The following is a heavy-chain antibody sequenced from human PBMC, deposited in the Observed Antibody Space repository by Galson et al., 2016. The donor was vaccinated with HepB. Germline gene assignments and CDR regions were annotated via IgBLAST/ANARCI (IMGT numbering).Heavy chain of an antibody. CDR2: ITSGSTYT. V-gene: IGHV3-11*06. Sequence: SLRLSCAASGFSFSDYYMAWIRQAPGKGLELISYITSGSTYTNHADSLKGRFTISRDDPKNSVYLQMYSLRADDTAIYFCARVRVSTTVVTRPIDYWGPGILVTVSS. D-gene: IGHD4-17*01. CDR3: ARVRVSTTVVTRPIDY. J-gene: IGHJ4*02. CDR1: GFSFSDYY.